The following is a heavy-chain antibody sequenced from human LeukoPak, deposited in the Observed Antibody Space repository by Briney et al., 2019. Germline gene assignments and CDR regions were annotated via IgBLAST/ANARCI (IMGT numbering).Heavy chain of an antibody. Sequence: GGSLRLSCAASGFTFSNYAMNWVRQAPGKGLQWVSAISGGSDSIYYAESVKGRFTISRENSRSTAYLQMNGLRVEDTAIYYCARVDGSSMSRARFYYWGLGTLVTVSS. J-gene: IGHJ4*02. D-gene: IGHD2/OR15-2a*01. CDR2: ISGGSDSI. CDR1: GFTFSNYA. CDR3: ARVDGSSMSRARFYY. V-gene: IGHV3-23*01.